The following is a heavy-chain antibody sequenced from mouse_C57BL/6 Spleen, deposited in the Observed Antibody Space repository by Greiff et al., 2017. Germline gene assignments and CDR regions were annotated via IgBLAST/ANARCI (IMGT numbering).Heavy chain of an antibody. Sequence: VHVKQSGTVLARPGASVTMSCKTSGYTFTSYWMHWVKQRPGQGLEWIGAIYPGNSDTSYNQKFKGKAKLTAVTSASTAYMELSSLTNEDSAVYYCTREGALWLKDAMDYWGQGTSVTVSS. CDR2: IYPGNSDT. CDR3: TREGALWLKDAMDY. J-gene: IGHJ4*01. D-gene: IGHD2-2*01. CDR1: GYTFTSYW. V-gene: IGHV1-5*01.